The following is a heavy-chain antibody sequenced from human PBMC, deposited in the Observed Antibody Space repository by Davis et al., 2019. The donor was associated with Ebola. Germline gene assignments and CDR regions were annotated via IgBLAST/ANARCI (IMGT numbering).Heavy chain of an antibody. J-gene: IGHJ3*02. CDR1: GYTFTSYG. V-gene: IGHV1-18*04. CDR3: ARPIYSSSWFGYAFDI. D-gene: IGHD6-13*01. CDR2: INPHNGNT. Sequence: ASVKVSCKASGYTFTSYGISWVRQAPGQGLEWMGWINPHNGNTNYAQNVQGRVTMTTDTSTSTAYMELRSLRSDDTAVYYCARPIYSSSWFGYAFDIWGQGTMVSVSS.